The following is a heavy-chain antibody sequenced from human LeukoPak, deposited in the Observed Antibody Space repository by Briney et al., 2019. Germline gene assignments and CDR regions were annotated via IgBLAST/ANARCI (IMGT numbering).Heavy chain of an antibody. Sequence: SETLSLTCAVYHGSFSGYYWSWIRQPPGKGLEWIGEINDSGITNYNPSLKSRVTISVDTSKNQFSLNLSSVTAADTAVYYCARQGDYDYVWGSYRSDYFDYWGQGTLVTVSS. CDR1: HGSFSGYY. D-gene: IGHD3-16*02. V-gene: IGHV4-34*01. J-gene: IGHJ4*02. CDR2: INDSGIT. CDR3: ARQGDYDYVWGSYRSDYFDY.